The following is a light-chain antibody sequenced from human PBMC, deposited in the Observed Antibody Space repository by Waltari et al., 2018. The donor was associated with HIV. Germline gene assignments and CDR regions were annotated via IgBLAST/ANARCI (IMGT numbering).Light chain of an antibody. CDR2: YDD. CDR1: SSNIGNNA. J-gene: IGLJ1*01. CDR3: AAWDDSLNGYV. V-gene: IGLV1-36*01. Sequence: QSVLTQSPSVSEAPRQRVTISCSGSSSNIGNNAVNWYQQVPGKAPKLLIYYDDLLSSGVSDRFSVSKSGTSASLAIRGLQPEDEADYFCAAWDDSLNGYVFGSGTKVIV.